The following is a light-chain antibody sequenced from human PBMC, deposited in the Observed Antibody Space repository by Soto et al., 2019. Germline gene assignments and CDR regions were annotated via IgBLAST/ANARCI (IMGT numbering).Light chain of an antibody. J-gene: IGKJ1*01. V-gene: IGKV1-6*01. Sequence: AIQMTQSPSSLSASVGDRVTITCRASQGISDDLGWYQQKPGKAPKLLISGASTLQTGVPSRFSGSGSGAAFTLTITSLRPEDSATYYCLQNHNYPRTFGQGTKVEI. CDR3: LQNHNYPRT. CDR2: GAS. CDR1: QGISDD.